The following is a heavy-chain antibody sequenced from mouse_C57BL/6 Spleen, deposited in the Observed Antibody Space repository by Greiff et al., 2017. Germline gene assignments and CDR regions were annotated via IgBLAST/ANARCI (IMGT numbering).Heavy chain of an antibody. V-gene: IGHV1-69*01. J-gene: IGHJ2*01. Sequence: QVQLQQPGAELVMPGASVKLSCKASGYTFTSYWMHWVKQRPGQGLEWIGEIDPSDSYTNYNQKFKGKATLTVDKSSSTANMQLSSLTSEDSAVYYCESSAYFDYWGQGTTLTVSS. CDR1: GYTFTSYW. D-gene: IGHD3-1*01. CDR2: IDPSDSYT. CDR3: ESSAYFDY.